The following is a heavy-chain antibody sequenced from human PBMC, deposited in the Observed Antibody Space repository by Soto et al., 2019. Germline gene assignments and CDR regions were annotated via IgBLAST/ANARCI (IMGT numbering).Heavy chain of an antibody. V-gene: IGHV4-39*01. J-gene: IGHJ4*02. Sequence: PSETLSLTCTVTGDSINNRSYYWGWIRQPPGKGLEWIGSIYYSGSTYNNPSLKSRVSMSVDTSKNQFSLKLSSVTAADTAVYYCARIDYYDSSGYYSYFDYWGQGTLVTVSS. CDR3: ARIDYYDSSGYYSYFDY. CDR1: GDSINNRSYY. CDR2: IYYSGST. D-gene: IGHD3-22*01.